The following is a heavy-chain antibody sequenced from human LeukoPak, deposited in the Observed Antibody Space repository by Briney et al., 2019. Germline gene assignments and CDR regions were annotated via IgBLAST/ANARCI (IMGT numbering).Heavy chain of an antibody. Sequence: GGSLRLSCAASGFPFSSHNMNWVRQAPGKGLEWVSSIISSGSDMYYADSVKGRFTISRDNSKNTLYLQMNSLRAEDTAVYYCARDDLYYGSGSYYKMGFDYWGQGTLVTVSS. CDR1: GFPFSSHN. CDR2: IISSGSDM. D-gene: IGHD3-10*01. J-gene: IGHJ4*02. CDR3: ARDDLYYGSGSYYKMGFDY. V-gene: IGHV3-21*01.